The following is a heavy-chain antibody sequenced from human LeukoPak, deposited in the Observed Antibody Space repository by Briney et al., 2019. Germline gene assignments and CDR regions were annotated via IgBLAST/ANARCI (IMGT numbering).Heavy chain of an antibody. CDR2: IWYDGSKK. Sequence: PGGSLRLSCAASGFSLSDYGMHWVRQAPGKGLEWVAVIWYDGSKKYYADSVKGRFTISRDESKHTLYLQMNSLGAEDTAVYYCAKRGSGYYIDYWGQGTLVTVSS. V-gene: IGHV3-30*02. CDR3: AKRGSGYYIDY. J-gene: IGHJ4*02. D-gene: IGHD3-22*01. CDR1: GFSLSDYG.